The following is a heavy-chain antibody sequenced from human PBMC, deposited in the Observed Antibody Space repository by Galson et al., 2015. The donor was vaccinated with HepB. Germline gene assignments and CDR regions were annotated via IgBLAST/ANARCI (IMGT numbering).Heavy chain of an antibody. Sequence: SLRLSCAASGFTFSSYSMNWVRQAPGKGLEWVSYISSSSSTIYYADSVKGRFTISRDNAKNSLYLQMNSLRAEDTAVYYCARDLVLGYDSSRLGFDPWGQGTLVTVSS. D-gene: IGHD3-22*01. V-gene: IGHV3-48*01. CDR3: ARDLVLGYDSSRLGFDP. J-gene: IGHJ5*02. CDR2: ISSSSSTI. CDR1: GFTFSSYS.